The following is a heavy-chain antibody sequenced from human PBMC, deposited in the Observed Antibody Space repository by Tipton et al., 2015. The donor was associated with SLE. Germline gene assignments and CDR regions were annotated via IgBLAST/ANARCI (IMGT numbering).Heavy chain of an antibody. V-gene: IGHV1-46*01. CDR3: ARSVRTVRDVFDI. J-gene: IGHJ3*02. Sequence: QLVQSGAEVKKPGASVKASCKASGYTFTRYYMHWVRQAPGQGLEWMGIINPSGGSTTYAQKFQGRVTVTRDTSTSTVYMELSSLRSEDTAVYYCARSVRTVRDVFDIWGQGTMVTVSS. CDR1: GYTFTRYY. D-gene: IGHD4-17*01. CDR2: INPSGGST.